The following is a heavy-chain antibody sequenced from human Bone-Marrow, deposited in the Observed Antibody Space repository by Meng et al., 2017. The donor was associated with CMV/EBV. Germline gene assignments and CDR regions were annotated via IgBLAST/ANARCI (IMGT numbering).Heavy chain of an antibody. CDR2: IYYSGST. V-gene: IGHV4-30-4*08. J-gene: IGHJ5*02. CDR3: ARVSGLELGEVWFDP. CDR1: GGSISSGDYY. D-gene: IGHD1-7*01. Sequence: QVQLQESGPGRVKPSQTLSLTCTVSGGSISSGDYYRSWIRQPPGKGLEWIGYIYYSGSTYYNPSLKSRVTISVDTSKNQFSLKLSSVTAADTAVYYCARVSGLELGEVWFDPWGQGTLVTVSS.